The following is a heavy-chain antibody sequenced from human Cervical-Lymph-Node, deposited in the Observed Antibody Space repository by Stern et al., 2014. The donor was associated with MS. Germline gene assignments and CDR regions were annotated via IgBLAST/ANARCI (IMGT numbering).Heavy chain of an antibody. CDR3: ARDRYYDSAFDY. J-gene: IGHJ4*02. CDR1: GGSISSGDYY. V-gene: IGHV4-30-4*01. CDR2: IYYSGGT. Sequence: VQLVESGPGLVKPSQTLSLTCTVSGGSISSGDYYWSWMRQPPGKGLEWIGYIYYSGGTYYNPSLKSRVTISIDTSKNQYSLKLSSVTAAVTAVYYCARDRYYDSAFDYWGQGSLVTVSS. D-gene: IGHD3-22*01.